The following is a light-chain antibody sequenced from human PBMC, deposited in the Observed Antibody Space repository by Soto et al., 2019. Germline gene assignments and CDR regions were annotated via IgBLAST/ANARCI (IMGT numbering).Light chain of an antibody. CDR1: SSDIGTYNH. CDR2: EVS. J-gene: IGLJ3*02. Sequence: QSVLTQPPSASGSPGQSATISCTGTSSDIGTYNHVCWYQHHPGKAPKVIIYEVSERPSGVPDRFSGFKSGNTASLTVSGLQAEDEADYYCSSYAGNNWVFGGGTKLTFL. CDR3: SSYAGNNWV. V-gene: IGLV2-8*01.